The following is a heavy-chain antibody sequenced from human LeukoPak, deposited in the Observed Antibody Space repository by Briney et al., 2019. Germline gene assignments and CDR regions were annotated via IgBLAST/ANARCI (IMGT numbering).Heavy chain of an antibody. CDR1: GGSISSDDYY. J-gene: IGHJ2*01. CDR3: AREGWDL. CDR2: IYYSGST. D-gene: IGHD2-15*01. V-gene: IGHV4-61*08. Sequence: PSETLSLTCTVSGGSISSDDYYWSWIRQPPGKEPEWIGYIYYSGSTNYNRSLKSRVTISVDTSKNQFSLKLTSVTAADTAVYYCAREGWDLWGRGTLVTVSS.